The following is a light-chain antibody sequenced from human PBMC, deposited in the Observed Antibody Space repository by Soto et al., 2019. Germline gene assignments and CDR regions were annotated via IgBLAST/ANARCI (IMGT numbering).Light chain of an antibody. CDR3: QQSYRTPPDT. CDR2: RAS. CDR1: QSISTS. V-gene: IGKV1-39*01. Sequence: DIQMTQSPSSLSASLGDRVTITCRASQSISTSLNWYQQKSGKAPKLLIYRASRLQGGVPSRCSGSGSGTYFSLTISNLQPDDFATYYCQQSYRTPPDTFGQGTKLEI. J-gene: IGKJ2*01.